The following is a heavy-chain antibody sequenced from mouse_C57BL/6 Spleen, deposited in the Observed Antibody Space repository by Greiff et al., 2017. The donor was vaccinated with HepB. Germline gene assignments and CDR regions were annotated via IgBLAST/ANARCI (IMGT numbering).Heavy chain of an antibody. CDR2: IDPETGGT. D-gene: IGHD1-1*01. CDR3: TRRPSYYGSSYGYFDV. CDR1: GYTFTDYE. V-gene: IGHV1-15*01. Sequence: VKLMESGAELVRPGASVTLSCKASGYTFTDYEMHWVKQTPVHGLEWIGAIDPETGGTAYNQKFKGKAILTADKSSSTAYMELRSLTSEDSAVYYCTRRPSYYGSSYGYFDVWGTGTTVTVSS. J-gene: IGHJ1*03.